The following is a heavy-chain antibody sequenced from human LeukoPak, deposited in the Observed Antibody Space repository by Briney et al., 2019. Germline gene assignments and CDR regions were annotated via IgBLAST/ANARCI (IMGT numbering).Heavy chain of an antibody. Sequence: GGSLRLSCAASGFTFSSYAMHWVRQAPGKGLEWVAVISYEGSNKYYADSVKGRFTISRDNSKNTLYLQMNSLRAEDTAVYYCASQAPDGSGSYYPIDYWGQGTLVTVSS. V-gene: IGHV3-30*04. CDR3: ASQAPDGSGSYYPIDY. D-gene: IGHD3-10*01. CDR1: GFTFSSYA. J-gene: IGHJ4*02. CDR2: ISYEGSNK.